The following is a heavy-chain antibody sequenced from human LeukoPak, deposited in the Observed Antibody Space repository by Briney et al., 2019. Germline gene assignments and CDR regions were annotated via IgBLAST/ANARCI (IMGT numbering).Heavy chain of an antibody. CDR1: GFTFSSYA. V-gene: IGHV3-30*04. CDR3: AKDPNYYDSSGYSLYFQH. D-gene: IGHD3-22*01. CDR2: ISYDGSNK. Sequence: PGGSLRLSCAASGFTFSSYAMHWVRQAPGKGLEWVAVISYDGSNKYYADSVKGRFTISRDNSKNTLYLQMNSLRAEDTAVYYCAKDPNYYDSSGYSLYFQHWGQGTLVTVSS. J-gene: IGHJ1*01.